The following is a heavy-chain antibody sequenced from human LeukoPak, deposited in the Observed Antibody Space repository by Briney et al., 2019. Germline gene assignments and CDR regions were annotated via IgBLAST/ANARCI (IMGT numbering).Heavy chain of an antibody. CDR1: GGSISSSNW. D-gene: IGHD2-2*01. CDR3: ARDLVPCSSTSCRQD. CDR2: IYHSGST. J-gene: IGHJ4*02. V-gene: IGHV4-4*02. Sequence: SETLSLTCAVSGGSISSSNWWSWVRPPPGKGLEWIGEIYHSGSTNYNPSLKSRVTISVDKSKNQFSLKLSSVTAADTAVYYCARDLVPCSSTSCRQDWGQGTLVTVSS.